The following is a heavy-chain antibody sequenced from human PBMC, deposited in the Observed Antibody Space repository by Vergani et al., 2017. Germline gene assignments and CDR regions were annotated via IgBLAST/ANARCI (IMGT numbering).Heavy chain of an antibody. V-gene: IGHV1-69*06. J-gene: IGHJ4*02. Sequence: QVQLVQSGAEVKKPGSSVKVSCKASGGTFSSYAISWVRQAPGQGLEWMGGIIPIFGTANYAQKLQGRVTMTTDTSTSTAYMELRSLRSDDTAVYYCARGEGSYFHFDYWGQGTLVTVSS. CDR1: GGTFSSYA. D-gene: IGHD1-26*01. CDR2: IIPIFGTA. CDR3: ARGEGSYFHFDY.